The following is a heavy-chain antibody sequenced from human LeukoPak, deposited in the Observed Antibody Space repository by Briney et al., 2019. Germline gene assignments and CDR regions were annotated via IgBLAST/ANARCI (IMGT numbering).Heavy chain of an antibody. V-gene: IGHV4-39*07. CDR3: ARRESSSWYRGGFDP. Sequence: SETLSLTCTVSGGSISSSSYYWGWIRQPPGKGLEWIGSIYYSGSTYYNPSLKRRVTISVDTSKNQFSLKLSSVTAADTAVYYCARRESSSWYRGGFDPWGQGTLVTVSS. J-gene: IGHJ5*02. D-gene: IGHD6-13*01. CDR2: IYYSGST. CDR1: GGSISSSSYY.